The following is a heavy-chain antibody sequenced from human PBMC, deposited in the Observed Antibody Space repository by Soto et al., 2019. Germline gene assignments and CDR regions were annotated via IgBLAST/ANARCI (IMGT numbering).Heavy chain of an antibody. V-gene: IGHV4-59*01. CDR3: AKDWRITIFGVVTDY. J-gene: IGHJ4*02. D-gene: IGHD3-3*01. CDR2: IYYSGST. Sequence: SETLSLTCTVSGGSISSYYWSWIRQPPGKGLEWIGYIYYSGSTNYNPSLKSRVTISVDTSKNQFSLKLSSVTAADTAVYYCAKDWRITIFGVVTDYWGQGTLVTVSS. CDR1: GGSISSYY.